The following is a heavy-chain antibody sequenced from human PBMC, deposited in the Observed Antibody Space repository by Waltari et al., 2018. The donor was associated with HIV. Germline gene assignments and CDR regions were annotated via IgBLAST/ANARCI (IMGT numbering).Heavy chain of an antibody. V-gene: IGHV4-39*01. CDR2: IYCSGGA. J-gene: IGHJ6*02. D-gene: IGHD3-10*01. Sequence: QLQLQESGPGLVKPSETLSLTCTVSGGSISSSNYYWGWIRQPPGKGLGWIGSIYCSGGAYYNPTLKSRVTISEDTSKIQFSLKLGSVTAADTAVYYCARHSLVHSYGMDVWGQGTTVTVSS. CDR1: GGSISSSNYY. CDR3: ARHSLVHSYGMDV.